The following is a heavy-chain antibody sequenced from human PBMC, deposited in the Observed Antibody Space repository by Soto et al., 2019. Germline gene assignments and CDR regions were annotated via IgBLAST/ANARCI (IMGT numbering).Heavy chain of an antibody. Sequence: GGSLRLSXAASGFTFSSYGMNWVRQAPGKGLEWVSSISSSSSYIYYADSVKGRFTISRDNAKNSLYLHMSNLRVEDTAVYFCAREKISLSQAGRGNVYYRLDVWGQGTTVTVSS. CDR2: ISSSSSYI. CDR1: GFTFSSYG. D-gene: IGHD2-8*01. J-gene: IGHJ6*02. V-gene: IGHV3-21*01. CDR3: AREKISLSQAGRGNVYYRLDV.